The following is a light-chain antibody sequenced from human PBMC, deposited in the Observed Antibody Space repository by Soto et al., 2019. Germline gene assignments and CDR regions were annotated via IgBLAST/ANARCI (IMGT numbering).Light chain of an antibody. CDR3: QRCNSDPLT. V-gene: IGKV1-27*01. Sequence: DIEMTQSPSSLSASVGERVTISCRASQGISKYLAWYQQIPGKVPKLLIYAAYTLQPGVPSPFSGSGSGTDFTLTISSLQPKDVATYHCQRCNSDPLTFGGGTKVEIK. CDR2: AAY. J-gene: IGKJ4*01. CDR1: QGISKY.